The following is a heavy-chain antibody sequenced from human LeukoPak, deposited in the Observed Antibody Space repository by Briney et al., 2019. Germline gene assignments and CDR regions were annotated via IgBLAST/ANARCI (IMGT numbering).Heavy chain of an antibody. V-gene: IGHV3-30*04. CDR2: ISYDGNSD. CDR3: ARDVANDLFKGGAYFLD. Sequence: GGSLRLSCAASGFTFSTYAMHWVRETPGKGLEWMAVISYDGNSDTYADPVEGRFTVSRDNSRKILYLQMNSLRNDDMAMYYCARDVANDLFKGGAYFLDWGQGALVIVS. J-gene: IGHJ1*01. D-gene: IGHD3/OR15-3a*01. CDR1: GFTFSTYA.